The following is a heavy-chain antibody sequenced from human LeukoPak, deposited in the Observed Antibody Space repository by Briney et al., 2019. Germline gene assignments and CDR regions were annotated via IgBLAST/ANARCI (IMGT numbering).Heavy chain of an antibody. D-gene: IGHD6-13*01. CDR3: ALTPPEAGVSEF. Sequence: GGSLRLSCTASGLTIGDYGMHWVRQAPGKGLEWMAVIWYDASIRYYEDSMKGRFTISRDNSKNSLSLQMNSLTVEDTAMYYCALTPPEAGVSEFWGQGTLVAVSS. V-gene: IGHV3-33*01. J-gene: IGHJ4*02. CDR1: GLTIGDYG. CDR2: IWYDASIR.